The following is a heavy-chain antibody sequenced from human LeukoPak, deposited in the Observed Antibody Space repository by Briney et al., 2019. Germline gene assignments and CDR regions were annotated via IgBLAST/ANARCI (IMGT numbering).Heavy chain of an antibody. V-gene: IGHV4-30-2*01. CDR1: GGSISSGGYY. CDR3: ARGSFIAGKNTAAAGKGNYFDY. CDR2: IYHSGST. D-gene: IGHD6-13*01. J-gene: IGHJ4*02. Sequence: PSETLSLTCTVSGGSISSGGYYWSWIRQPPGKGLEWIGYIYHSGSTYYNPSLKSRVTISVDRSKNQFSLKLSSVTAADTAVYYCARGSFIAGKNTAAAGKGNYFDYWGQGTLVTVSS.